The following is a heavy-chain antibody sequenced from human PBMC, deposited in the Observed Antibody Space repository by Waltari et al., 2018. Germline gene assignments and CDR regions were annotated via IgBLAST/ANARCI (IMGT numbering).Heavy chain of an antibody. CDR1: GFTFSSYG. CDR3: AKVYGSGSYYNVDYYYYMDV. J-gene: IGHJ6*03. CDR2: IWYDGSNK. D-gene: IGHD3-10*01. V-gene: IGHV3-30*18. Sequence: GRSLRLSCAASGFTFSSYGMHWVRQAPGKGLEWVAVIWYDGSNKYYADSVKGRFTISRDNSKNTLYLQMNSLRAEDTAMYYCAKVYGSGSYYNVDYYYYMDVWGKGTTVTVSS.